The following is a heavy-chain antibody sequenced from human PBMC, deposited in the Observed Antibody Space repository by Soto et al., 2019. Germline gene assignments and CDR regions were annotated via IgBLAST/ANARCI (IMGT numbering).Heavy chain of an antibody. CDR3: ARVYRSRVGYRNDY. D-gene: IGHD2-2*01. CDR1: GFTVSSNY. J-gene: IGHJ4*02. CDR2: IYSGGST. V-gene: IGHV3-53*01. Sequence: PGGSLRLSCAASGFTVSSNYMSWVRRAPGKGLEWVSVIYSGGSTYYADSVKGRFTISRDNSKNTLYLQMNSLRAEDTAVYYCARVYRSRVGYRNDYWGQGTLVTVSS.